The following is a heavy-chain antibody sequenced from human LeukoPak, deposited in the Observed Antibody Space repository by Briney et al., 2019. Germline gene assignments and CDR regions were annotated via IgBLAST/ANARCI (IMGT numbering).Heavy chain of an antibody. CDR2: FYTSGST. Sequence: SETLSLTCTVSGGSISNWYWSWIRQPAGRGLQWIGRFYTSGSTNYNPSLKSRVTMSVGTSKNQFFLKVNSVTAADTAVYFCATGAGPFDYWGQGTPVTVSS. V-gene: IGHV4-4*07. CDR3: ATGAGPFDY. J-gene: IGHJ4*02. CDR1: GGSISNWY. D-gene: IGHD3-10*01.